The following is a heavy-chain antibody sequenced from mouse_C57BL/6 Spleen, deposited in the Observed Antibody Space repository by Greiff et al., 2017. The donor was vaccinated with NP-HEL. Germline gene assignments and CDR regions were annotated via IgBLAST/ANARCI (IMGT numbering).Heavy chain of an antibody. Sequence: EVKLMESGGDLVKPGGSLKLSCAASGFTFSSYGMSWVRQTPDKRLEWVATISRGGSYTYYPDSVKGRFTISRDNAKNTLYLQMSSLKSEDTAMYYCARSYYYGSSPHWYFEVWGTGTTVTVSS. J-gene: IGHJ1*03. CDR2: ISRGGSYT. D-gene: IGHD1-1*01. V-gene: IGHV5-6*01. CDR3: ARSYYYGSSPHWYFEV. CDR1: GFTFSSYG.